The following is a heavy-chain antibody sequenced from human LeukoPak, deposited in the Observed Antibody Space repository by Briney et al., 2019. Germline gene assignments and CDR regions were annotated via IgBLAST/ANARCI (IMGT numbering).Heavy chain of an antibody. J-gene: IGHJ4*02. CDR3: ASADSSGWYYFDY. V-gene: IGHV4-30-4*08. D-gene: IGHD6-19*01. CDR2: IYYSGST. Sequence: SETLSLTCTVSGGSISSGDYYWSWIRQPPGKGLEWIGYIYYSGSTYYNPSLKSRVTISVDTSKNQFSLKLSSVTAADTAVYYCASADSSGWYYFDYWGQGTLVTVSS. CDR1: GGSISSGDYY.